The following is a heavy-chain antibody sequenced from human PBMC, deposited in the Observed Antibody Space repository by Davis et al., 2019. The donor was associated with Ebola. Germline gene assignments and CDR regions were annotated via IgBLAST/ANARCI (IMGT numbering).Heavy chain of an antibody. V-gene: IGHV3-74*01. CDR1: GFTFSSYW. CDR3: GPTGRLTYGIDV. J-gene: IGHJ6*02. Sequence: HTGGSLRLSCAASGFTFSSYWMHWVRQAPGKGLVWVSRINSDGSSTSYADSVKGRFTISRDNAKNTVYLQMNSLRDEDTAVYFCGPTGRLTYGIDVWGQGTTVTVSS. D-gene: IGHD1-26*01. CDR2: INSDGSST.